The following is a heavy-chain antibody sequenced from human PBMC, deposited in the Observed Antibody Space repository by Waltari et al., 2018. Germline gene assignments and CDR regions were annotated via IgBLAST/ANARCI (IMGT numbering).Heavy chain of an antibody. Sequence: QVQLVQSGAEVTTPGASVKDSCKASGSTFTSYYMPWVRRAPGQGLEWMGIINPSGGSTSYAQKFQGRVTMTRDTSTSTVYMELSSLRSEDTAVYYCAGGGSTSPNGVDYWGQGTLVTVSS. CDR3: AGGGSTSPNGVDY. J-gene: IGHJ4*02. CDR1: GSTFTSYY. CDR2: INPSGGST. D-gene: IGHD2-2*01. V-gene: IGHV1-46*01.